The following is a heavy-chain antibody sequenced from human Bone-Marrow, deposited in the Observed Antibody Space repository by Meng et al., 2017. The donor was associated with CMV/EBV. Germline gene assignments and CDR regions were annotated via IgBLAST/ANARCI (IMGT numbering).Heavy chain of an antibody. Sequence: LSLTCAASGFTFSSYGMHWVRQAPGKGLEWVTFIRFDGTNKYYADSVKGRFTISRDNSKNTLYLQMTNLRAEDTAVYYCAKDRYGTNSEGGEYWGQGTLVTVSS. J-gene: IGHJ4*02. CDR1: GFTFSSYG. CDR2: IRFDGTNK. V-gene: IGHV3-30*02. D-gene: IGHD4-23*01. CDR3: AKDRYGTNSEGGEY.